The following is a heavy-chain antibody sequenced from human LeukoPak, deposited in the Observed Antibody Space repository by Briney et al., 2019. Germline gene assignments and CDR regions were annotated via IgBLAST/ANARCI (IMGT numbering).Heavy chain of an antibody. CDR3: ATSGYSSSWYFG. V-gene: IGHV3-74*01. J-gene: IGHJ4*02. D-gene: IGHD6-13*01. CDR2: IKSDGSST. Sequence: GGSLRLSCAAFGFTFSNYWMHWVRQAPGKGLVWVSRIKSDGSSTNYADSVKGRFTISRDNAKNTLYLQMNSLRAEDTAVYYCATSGYSSSWYFGWGRGTLVTVSS. CDR1: GFTFSNYW.